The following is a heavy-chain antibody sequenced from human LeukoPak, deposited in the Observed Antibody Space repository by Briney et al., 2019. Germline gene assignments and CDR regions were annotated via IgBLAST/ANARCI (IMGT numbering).Heavy chain of an antibody. CDR2: IYYSGST. D-gene: IGHD7-27*01. CDR3: ARNWGARRGSYYYYYMDV. V-gene: IGHV4-59*11. J-gene: IGHJ6*03. CDR1: GGSSSSHN. Sequence: PSENLSLNATVSGGSSSSHNWGWIRQPPGKGLEWIVYIYYSGSTHYNPSLKSRVTISVGTSKNQFSLKPSCVTAADTAVYYCARNWGARRGSYYYYYMDVWGKGTTLTVAS.